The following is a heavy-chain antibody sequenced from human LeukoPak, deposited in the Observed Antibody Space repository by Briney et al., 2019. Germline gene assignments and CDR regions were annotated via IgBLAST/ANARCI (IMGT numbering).Heavy chain of an antibody. CDR2: ISGGGGST. V-gene: IGHV3-23*01. CDR3: ARDDAIGGGYLDS. CDR1: GFPFTSYG. Sequence: GGSLRLSCAASGFPFTSYGMSWVRQAPGKGLEWVSLISGGGGSTYYADSVKGRFTISRDNSKNTLYIQVNRLTAEDTAVYYCARDDAIGGGYLDSWGRGTLVTVSS. J-gene: IGHJ4*02. D-gene: IGHD2/OR15-2a*01.